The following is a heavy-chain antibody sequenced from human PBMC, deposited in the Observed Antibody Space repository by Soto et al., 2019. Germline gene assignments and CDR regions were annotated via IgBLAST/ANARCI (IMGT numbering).Heavy chain of an antibody. D-gene: IGHD5-18*01. V-gene: IGHV4-59*08. J-gene: IGHJ6*03. CDR1: GGSISSYY. CDR2: IYYSGST. CDR3: ARLVVDTAMVHLYYYYYMDV. Sequence: SETLSLTCTVSGGSISSYYWSWIRQPPGKGLEWIGYIYYSGSTNYNPSLKSRVTISVGTSKNQFSLKLSSVTAADTAVYYCARLVVDTAMVHLYYYYYMDVWGKGTTVTVSS.